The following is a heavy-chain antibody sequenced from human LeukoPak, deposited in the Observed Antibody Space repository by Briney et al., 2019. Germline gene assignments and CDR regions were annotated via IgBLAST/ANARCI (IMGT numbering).Heavy chain of an antibody. D-gene: IGHD3-10*01. Sequence: SVKVSCKASGGTFSSYAISWVRQAPGQGLEWMGRIIPIFGTANYAQKFQGRVTITADESTSTAYMELSSLRSEDTAVYYCARELEKLLWFGEFDDAFDIWGQGTMVTVSS. CDR2: IIPIFGTA. J-gene: IGHJ3*02. CDR3: ARELEKLLWFGEFDDAFDI. CDR1: GGTFSSYA. V-gene: IGHV1-69*13.